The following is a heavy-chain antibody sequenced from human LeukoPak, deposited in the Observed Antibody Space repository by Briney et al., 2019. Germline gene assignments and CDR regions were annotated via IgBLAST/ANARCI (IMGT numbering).Heavy chain of an antibody. D-gene: IGHD6-19*01. CDR2: ISGSGGST. CDR1: GFTFSSYS. V-gene: IGHV3-23*01. Sequence: GGSLRLSCAASGFTFSSYSMNWVRQAPGKGLEWVSAISGSGGSTYYADSVKGRFTISRDNSKNTLYLQMNSLRAEDTAVYYCAKGAVAGFKYYFDYWGQGTLVTVSS. J-gene: IGHJ4*02. CDR3: AKGAVAGFKYYFDY.